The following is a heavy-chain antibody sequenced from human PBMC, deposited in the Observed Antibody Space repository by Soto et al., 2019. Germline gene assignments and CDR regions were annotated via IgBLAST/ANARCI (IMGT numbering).Heavy chain of an antibody. CDR2: INPNSGDT. D-gene: IGHD3-10*01. CDR1: GYTFNGYY. V-gene: IGHV1-2*04. CDR3: VRSGISIVRVVLSELDY. Sequence: QVQLVQPGAEVKKPGASVKVSCKASGYTFNGYYMYWVRQAPGQGLEWMGWINPNSGDTNYAPKFEGWVTMTRHTSLTTDYMELTRLTSDDTAMYYWVRSGISIVRVVLSELDYLGQGFLVTVSS. J-gene: IGHJ4*02.